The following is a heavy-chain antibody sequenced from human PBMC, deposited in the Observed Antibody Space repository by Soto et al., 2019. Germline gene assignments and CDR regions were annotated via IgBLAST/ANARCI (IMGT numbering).Heavy chain of an antibody. V-gene: IGHV3-30-3*01. D-gene: IGHD6-13*01. J-gene: IGHJ4*02. CDR3: ARAKSSSWQNFDY. Sequence: QVQLVESGGGVVQPGRSLRLSCAASGFIFSTYTMHWVRQAPGKGLEWLTVMSYDGSQKYYADSVKGRLTISRDNSKNTLYLQMTSLRAEDTAVYHCARAKSSSWQNFDYWGQGTLVTVSS. CDR2: MSYDGSQK. CDR1: GFIFSTYT.